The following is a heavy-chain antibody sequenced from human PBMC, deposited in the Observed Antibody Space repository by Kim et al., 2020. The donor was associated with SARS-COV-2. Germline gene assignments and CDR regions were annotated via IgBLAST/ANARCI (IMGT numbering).Heavy chain of an antibody. CDR1: GGSISGSY. CDR3: ARVKPGSSTSRPPDFYYYYMDV. D-gene: IGHD6-13*01. J-gene: IGHJ6*03. V-gene: IGHV4-59*01. Sequence: SETLSPTCTVSGGSISGSYWSWIRQPPGKALEWIGYTFYSGTTNYNPSLKSRVTISVDTSKNQFSLKLTSVTAADTAVYYCARVKPGSSTSRPPDFYYYYMDVWGKGTTVTVSS. CDR2: TFYSGTT.